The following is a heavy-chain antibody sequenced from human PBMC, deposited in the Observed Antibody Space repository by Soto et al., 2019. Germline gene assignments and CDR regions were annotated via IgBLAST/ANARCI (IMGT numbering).Heavy chain of an antibody. CDR1: GYTFTSYA. CDR3: ARDLGYSSRWYYFDY. D-gene: IGHD6-13*01. Sequence: GASVKVSCKASGYTFTSYAMHWVRQAPGQRLEWMGWINAGNGNTKYSQKFQGRVTITRDTSASTAYMELSSLRSEDTAVYYCARDLGYSSRWYYFDYWGQGTLVTVSS. V-gene: IGHV1-3*01. J-gene: IGHJ4*02. CDR2: INAGNGNT.